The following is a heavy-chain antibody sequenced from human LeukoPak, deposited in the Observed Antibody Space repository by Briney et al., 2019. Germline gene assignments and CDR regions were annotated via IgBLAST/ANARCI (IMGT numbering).Heavy chain of an antibody. D-gene: IGHD3-16*01. J-gene: IGHJ3*02. CDR3: ARELWELDAFDI. Sequence: GGSLRLSCAASGFTFSSYAMSWVRQAPGKGLEWVANIKQDESEEYYADSVKGRFTISGDNAKNSLHLQMNSLRPEDSAMYYCARELWELDAFDIWGQGTMVIVSS. CDR2: IKQDESEE. CDR1: GFTFSSYA. V-gene: IGHV3-7*03.